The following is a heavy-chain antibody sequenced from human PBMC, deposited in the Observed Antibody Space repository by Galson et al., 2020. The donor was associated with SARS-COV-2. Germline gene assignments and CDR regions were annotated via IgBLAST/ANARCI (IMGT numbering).Heavy chain of an antibody. V-gene: IGHV4-31*03. D-gene: IGHD2-2*01. CDR2: IYYSGST. Sequence: SETLSLTCTVSGGSISSGGYYWSWIRQHPGKGLEWIGYIYYSGSTYYNPSLKSRVTISVDTSKNQFSLKLSSVTAADTAVYYCARDRDRDIVVVPAAGGYYDSSGLAFDIWGQGTMVTVSS. CDR3: ARDRDRDIVVVPAAGGYYDSSGLAFDI. CDR1: GGSISSGGYY. J-gene: IGHJ3*02.